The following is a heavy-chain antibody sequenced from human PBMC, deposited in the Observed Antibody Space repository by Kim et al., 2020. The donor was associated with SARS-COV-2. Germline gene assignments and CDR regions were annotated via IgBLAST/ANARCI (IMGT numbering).Heavy chain of an antibody. V-gene: IGHV3-33*05. Sequence: GGSLRLSCAASGFTFSSYGMHWVRQAPGKGLEWVALISYDGSNKYYADSVQGRFTISRDNSKNTLYLQMNSLTAEDTAVYYCARWQQLISSSAFDIWGQGTMVTVSS. J-gene: IGHJ3*02. CDR1: GFTFSSYG. CDR3: ARWQQLISSSAFDI. CDR2: ISYDGSNK. D-gene: IGHD6-13*01.